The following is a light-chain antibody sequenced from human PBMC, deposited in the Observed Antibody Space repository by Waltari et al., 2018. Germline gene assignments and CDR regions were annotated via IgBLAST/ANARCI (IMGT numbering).Light chain of an antibody. CDR3: AAWDDSLSGPVV. CDR1: RPNIGSNH. CDR2: RNN. J-gene: IGLJ2*01. V-gene: IGLV1-47*01. Sequence: QSVLTQPPSASGTPGQRVTLSCSGSRPNIGSNHVSWYQQLPGPAPKLLIYRNNQRPSGVPDLFSGSKSGTSASLAISGLRSEDEADYYCAAWDDSLSGPVVFGGGTKLTVL.